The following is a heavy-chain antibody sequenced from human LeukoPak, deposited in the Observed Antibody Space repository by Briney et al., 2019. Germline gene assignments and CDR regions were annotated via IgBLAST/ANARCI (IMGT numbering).Heavy chain of an antibody. CDR1: GFSLSNSR. V-gene: IGHV3-7*01. D-gene: IGHD3-3*01. Sequence: GGSLRLSCAAPGFSLSNSRMTWVRQSPGKGLEWVANIKQDGSETYYVDSVMGRFTISRLNAKKSVYLQMNSLRAEDTAVYYCARDRSISGVVTIDFWGQGTLVTVSS. J-gene: IGHJ4*02. CDR2: IKQDGSET. CDR3: ARDRSISGVVTIDF.